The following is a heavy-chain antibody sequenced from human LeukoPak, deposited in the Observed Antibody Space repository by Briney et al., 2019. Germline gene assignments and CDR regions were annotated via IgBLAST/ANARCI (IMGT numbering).Heavy chain of an antibody. CDR1: GGSISSSSYY. J-gene: IGHJ4*02. CDR3: AREYVGATRRQDY. Sequence: SETLSLTCTVSGGSISSSSYYWGWIRQPPEKGLEWIGSIYYSGSTYYNPSLKSRVTISVDTSKNQFSLKLSSVTAADTAVYYCAREYVGATRRQDYWGQGTLVTVSS. V-gene: IGHV4-39*07. D-gene: IGHD1-26*01. CDR2: IYYSGST.